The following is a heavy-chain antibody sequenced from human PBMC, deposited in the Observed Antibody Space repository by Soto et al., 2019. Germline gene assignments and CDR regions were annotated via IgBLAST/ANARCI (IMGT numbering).Heavy chain of an antibody. V-gene: IGHV3-23*01. CDR1: GFTFSSYA. D-gene: IGHD6-19*01. CDR2: ISGSGGST. Sequence: GGSLRLSCAASGFTFSSYAMSWVRQAPGKGLEWVSAISGSGGSTYYADSVKGRFTISRDNAKNSLYLQMNSLRDEDTAVYYCARGGSGWYLDAFDIWGQGTMVT. J-gene: IGHJ3*02. CDR3: ARGGSGWYLDAFDI.